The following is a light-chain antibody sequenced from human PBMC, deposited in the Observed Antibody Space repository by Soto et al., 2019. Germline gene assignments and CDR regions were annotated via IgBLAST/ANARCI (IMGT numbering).Light chain of an antibody. J-gene: IGLJ1*01. Sequence: QSALTQPPSVSGAPGQRVTISCTGSSSKIGAGYDVHWYQQLPGTAPKLLIYGNSNRPSGVPDRFSGSKSGTSASLAITVLQAEDEADYYCCSYAGSYPFGVFGPGTKVT. CDR3: CSYAGSYPFGV. V-gene: IGLV1-40*01. CDR2: GNS. CDR1: SSKIGAGYD.